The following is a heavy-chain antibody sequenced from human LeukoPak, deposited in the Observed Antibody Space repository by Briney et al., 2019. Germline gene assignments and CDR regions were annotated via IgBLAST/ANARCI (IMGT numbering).Heavy chain of an antibody. CDR3: ARGATYSSSSPDY. CDR2: ISSSGSYI. J-gene: IGHJ4*02. Sequence: GGSLRLSCAASGFTFSSYSMNWVRQAPGKGLEWVSAISSSGSYIYYADSVKGRFTISRDNAKNSLYLQMNSLRAEDTAVYYCARGATYSSSSPDYRGQGTLVTVSS. CDR1: GFTFSSYS. D-gene: IGHD6-6*01. V-gene: IGHV3-21*01.